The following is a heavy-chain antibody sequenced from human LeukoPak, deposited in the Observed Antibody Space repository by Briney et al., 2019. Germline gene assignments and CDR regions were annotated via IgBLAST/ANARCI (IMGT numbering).Heavy chain of an antibody. CDR3: ARDLVSGYYGSGSYSYYFDY. CDR1: GGSISSYY. J-gene: IGHJ4*02. CDR2: IYTSGST. V-gene: IGHV4-4*07. Sequence: SETLSLTCTVSGGSISSYYWSWIRQPAGKGLEWIGRIYTSGSTNYNPSLKSRVTMSVDTSKNQFSLKLSSVTAADTAVYYRARDLVSGYYGSGSYSYYFDYWGQGTLVTVSS. D-gene: IGHD3-10*01.